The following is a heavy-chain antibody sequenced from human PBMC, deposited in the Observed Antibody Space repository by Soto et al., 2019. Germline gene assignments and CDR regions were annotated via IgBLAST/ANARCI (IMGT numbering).Heavy chain of an antibody. CDR2: IYYSGST. CDR1: GGSINSYY. CDR3: ARRYGGNFDY. Sequence: SETLCLTCTVSGGSINSYYWSWIRQPPGKGLEWIGYIYYSGSTNYNPSLKSRVTISVDTSKNQFSLKLRSVTGADTAVYYCARRYGGNFDYWGQGTLVSVSS. J-gene: IGHJ4*02. V-gene: IGHV4-59*01. D-gene: IGHD1-26*01.